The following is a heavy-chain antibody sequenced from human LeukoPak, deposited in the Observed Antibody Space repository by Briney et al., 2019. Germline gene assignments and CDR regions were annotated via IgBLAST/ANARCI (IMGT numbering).Heavy chain of an antibody. D-gene: IGHD5-18*01. Sequence: GASVTVSCKASGFTFTDYYMHWVRQAPGQGLEWMGSINPNSGGTDYAQKFQGRVTMTRDTSISTAYMELSRLRSDDTAVYYCARGQGYSLFPDNYYFDYWGQGALVTVSS. J-gene: IGHJ4*02. V-gene: IGHV1-2*02. CDR1: GFTFTDYY. CDR3: ARGQGYSLFPDNYYFDY. CDR2: INPNSGGT.